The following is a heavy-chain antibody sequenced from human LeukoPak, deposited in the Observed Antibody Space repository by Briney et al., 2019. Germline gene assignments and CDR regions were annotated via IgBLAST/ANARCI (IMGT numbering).Heavy chain of an antibody. Sequence: GESLKISCKGSGYSFTSYWIGWVRQMPGKGLEWMGIIYPGDSDTRYSPSFQGQVTISADKSTSTAYLQWSSLKASDTAMYYCARKGGFQRSGYYPFDYWGQGTLVTVSS. J-gene: IGHJ4*02. V-gene: IGHV5-51*01. CDR2: IYPGDSDT. D-gene: IGHD3-3*01. CDR3: ARKGGFQRSGYYPFDY. CDR1: GYSFTSYW.